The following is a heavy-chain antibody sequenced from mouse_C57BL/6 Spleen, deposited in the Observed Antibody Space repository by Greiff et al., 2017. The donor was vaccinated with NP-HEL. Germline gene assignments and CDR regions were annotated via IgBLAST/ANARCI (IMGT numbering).Heavy chain of an antibody. CDR3: ASSPYDDDKGGFAY. CDR2: INPSSGYT. J-gene: IGHJ3*01. Sequence: QVQLKQPGAELAKPGASVKLSCKASGYTFTSYWMHWVKQRPGQGLEWIGYINPSSGYTKYNQKFKDKATLTADKSSSTAYMQLSSLTYEDSAVYYCASSPYDDDKGGFAYWGQGTLVTVSA. V-gene: IGHV1-7*01. D-gene: IGHD2-4*01. CDR1: GYTFTSYW.